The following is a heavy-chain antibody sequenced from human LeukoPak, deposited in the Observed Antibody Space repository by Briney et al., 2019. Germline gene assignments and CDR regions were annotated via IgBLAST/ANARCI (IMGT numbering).Heavy chain of an antibody. CDR2: IYTSGST. Sequence: SETLSLTCTVSGGSISSYYWSWIWQPAGKGLEWIGRIYTSGSTNYNPSLKSRVTMSVDTSKNQFSLKLSSVTAADTAVYYCARDRVTGTETYWYFDLWGRGTLVTVSS. D-gene: IGHD1-20*01. CDR3: ARDRVTGTETYWYFDL. J-gene: IGHJ2*01. CDR1: GGSISSYY. V-gene: IGHV4-4*07.